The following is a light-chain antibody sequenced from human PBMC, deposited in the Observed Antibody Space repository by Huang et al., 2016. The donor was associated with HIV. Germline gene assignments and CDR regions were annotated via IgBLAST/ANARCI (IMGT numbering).Light chain of an antibody. CDR1: QNIGNW. Sequence: DIQMTQSPSTLSAFVGARVSITCRVNQNIGNWLAWYQQKAGKAPSLLIYKASTLEGGVPSRFSGSGSGTEFTLTISSLQSDDFATYYCQQYKTYPYTFGQGTKLELK. CDR3: QQYKTYPYT. J-gene: IGKJ2*01. CDR2: KAS. V-gene: IGKV1-5*03.